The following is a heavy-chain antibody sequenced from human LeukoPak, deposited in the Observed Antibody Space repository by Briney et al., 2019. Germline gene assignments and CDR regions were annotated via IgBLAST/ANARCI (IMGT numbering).Heavy chain of an antibody. CDR3: TRGGGDL. D-gene: IGHD2-21*02. Sequence: GGSLRLSCAASGVTFISSRMCCVRETPGKGLEWVANIKQDGSGEPYVDCVKCRFTISRDNTKNSLYLQVNSLRVEDTSVYYCTRGGGDLWGQGTLVTVSS. CDR1: GVTFISSR. CDR2: IKQDGSGE. V-gene: IGHV3-7*02. J-gene: IGHJ4*01.